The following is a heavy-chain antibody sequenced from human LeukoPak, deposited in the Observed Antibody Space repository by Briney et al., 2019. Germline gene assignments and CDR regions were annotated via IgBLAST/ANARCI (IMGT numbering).Heavy chain of an antibody. CDR3: ASGRHYYDSSGYLR. V-gene: IGHV3-21*01. D-gene: IGHD3-22*01. J-gene: IGHJ4*02. CDR2: ISSSSSYI. CDR1: GFTFSSYS. Sequence: PGGSLRLSCAASGFTFSSYSMNWVRQAPGKGLEWVSSISSSSSYIYYADSVKGRFTISRDNAKNSLYLQMNSLRAEDTAVYYCASGRHYYDSSGYLRWGQGTLVTVSS.